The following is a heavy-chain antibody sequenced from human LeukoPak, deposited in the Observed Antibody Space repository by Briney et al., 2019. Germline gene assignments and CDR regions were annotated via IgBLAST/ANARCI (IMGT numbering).Heavy chain of an antibody. V-gene: IGHV4-4*02. D-gene: IGHD1-26*01. CDR1: GGSITSTNW. J-gene: IGHJ4*02. CDR2: ISLTGRT. CDR3: TRESGPYCPFGY. Sequence: SEALSLTCGVSGGSITSTNWWSWVRQPPGQGLEWIGEISLTGRTNYNPSLIGRVIMSLDESRNQLSLTLTSVTAADTAMYYCTRESGPYCPFGYWGQGTLVVVPS.